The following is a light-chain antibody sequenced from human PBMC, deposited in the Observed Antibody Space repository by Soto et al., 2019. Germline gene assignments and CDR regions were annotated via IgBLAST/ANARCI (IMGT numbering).Light chain of an antibody. CDR1: HSVARY. J-gene: IGKJ3*01. Sequence: DIQMTQSPSSLSASVGDRVTITCRASHSVARYFNWFQQRPGKAPSLLIYAATTLHTGVPSRFSGSRSGTNFTLTISRLQPEDFATYYCQESSTTPAFTFGPGTKVDIK. CDR2: AAT. V-gene: IGKV1-39*01. CDR3: QESSTTPAFT.